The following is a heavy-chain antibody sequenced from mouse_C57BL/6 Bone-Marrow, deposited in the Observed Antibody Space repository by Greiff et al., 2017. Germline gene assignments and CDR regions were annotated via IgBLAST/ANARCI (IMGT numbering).Heavy chain of an antibody. CDR1: GYTFTSYW. Sequence: QVQLQQPGAELVKPGASVKMSCKASGYTFTSYWLTWVKQRPGQGLEWIGDIYPGSGSTNYNEKFKSKATLTVDTSSSTAYMQLSSLTSEDSAVYYCARPVYCNYWDFDVWGTGTTVTVSS. D-gene: IGHD2-3*01. J-gene: IGHJ1*03. V-gene: IGHV1-55*01. CDR3: ARPVYCNYWDFDV. CDR2: IYPGSGST.